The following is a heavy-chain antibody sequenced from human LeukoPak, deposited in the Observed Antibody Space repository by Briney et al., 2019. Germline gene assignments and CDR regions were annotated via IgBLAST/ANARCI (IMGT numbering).Heavy chain of an antibody. Sequence: SETLSLTCTVSGGSISSSSYYWGWIRQPPGKGLEWIGSIYYSGSTYYNPSLKSRVTISVDTSKNQFSLKLSSVTAADTAVYYCARGEITMVRVNWFDPWAREPWSPSPQ. CDR2: IYYSGST. D-gene: IGHD3-10*01. V-gene: IGHV4-39*07. CDR1: GGSISSSSYY. CDR3: ARGEITMVRVNWFDP. J-gene: IGHJ5*02.